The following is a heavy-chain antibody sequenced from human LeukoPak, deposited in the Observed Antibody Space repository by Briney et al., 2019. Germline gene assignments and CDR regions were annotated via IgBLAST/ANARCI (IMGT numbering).Heavy chain of an antibody. D-gene: IGHD3-10*01. CDR3: ARNLAGD. CDR2: ISGSSAYT. Sequence: GGSLRLSCAASGFTFSSFAMSWVRQAPGKGLEWVSAISGSSAYTYYADFVKGRFTISRDNSKNTLYLQMNSLSAEDTAVYYCARNLAGDWGQGTLVTVSS. J-gene: IGHJ4*02. V-gene: IGHV3-23*01. CDR1: GFTFSSFA.